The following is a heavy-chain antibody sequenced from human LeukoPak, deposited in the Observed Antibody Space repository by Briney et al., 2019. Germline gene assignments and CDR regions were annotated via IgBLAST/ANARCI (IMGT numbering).Heavy chain of an antibody. Sequence: GGTLRLSCAASGFTLSSYLMSWVRQAPGRGLEWVANINKDGSEETYLDSVKGRFTVSRDNAKNSLFLQMNSLRGDDTAVYYCARSNPNRNALDLWGQGTMVTISS. CDR2: INKDGSEE. CDR3: ARSNPNRNALDL. V-gene: IGHV3-7*01. D-gene: IGHD1-14*01. J-gene: IGHJ3*01. CDR1: GFTLSSYL.